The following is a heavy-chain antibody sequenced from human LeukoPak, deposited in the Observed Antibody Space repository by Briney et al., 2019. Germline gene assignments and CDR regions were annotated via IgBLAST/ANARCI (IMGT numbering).Heavy chain of an antibody. J-gene: IGHJ4*02. V-gene: IGHV3-48*04. CDR2: IGISSGNT. CDR3: ARDHNYAFDN. Sequence: GGSLRLSCAASRFTFSDYSMNCVRHAPGKGLEWISYIGISSGNTKYADSVKGRFTISGDNAKNSLYLQMNSLRVEDTAVYYCARDHNYAFDNWVQGTLVTVSS. D-gene: IGHD1-1*01. CDR1: RFTFSDYS.